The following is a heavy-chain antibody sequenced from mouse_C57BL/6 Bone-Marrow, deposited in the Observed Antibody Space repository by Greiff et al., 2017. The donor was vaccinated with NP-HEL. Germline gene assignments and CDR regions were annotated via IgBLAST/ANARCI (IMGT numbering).Heavy chain of an antibody. CDR2: SRNKANDYTT. V-gene: IGHV7-1*01. J-gene: IGHJ1*03. CDR3: ARDGYYGSSYGYFDV. D-gene: IGHD1-1*01. CDR1: GFTFSDFY. Sequence: EVQLVESGGGLVQSGRSLRLSCATSGFTFSDFYMEWVRQAPGKGLEWIAASRNKANDYTTEYSASVKGRFIVSRDTSQSILYLQMNALRAEDTAIYYCARDGYYGSSYGYFDVWGTGTTVTVSS.